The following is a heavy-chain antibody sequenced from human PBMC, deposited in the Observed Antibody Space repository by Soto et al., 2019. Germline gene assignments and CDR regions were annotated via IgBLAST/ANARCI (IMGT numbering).Heavy chain of an antibody. CDR2: IATAGDT. CDR1: GFTFSSYD. D-gene: IGHD3-10*01. CDR3: ATVPSDEGGFEELSNYYGLDV. V-gene: IGHV3-13*01. Sequence: EVQLVESGGGLVQPGGSLRLSCAASGFTFSSYDMHWVRQPPGKGLEWVSGIATAGDTYYADSVKGPFTISRENAKNSFYLQMNSLRAEDTLVYYCATVPSDEGGFEELSNYYGLDVWGQGTTVTVSS. J-gene: IGHJ6*02.